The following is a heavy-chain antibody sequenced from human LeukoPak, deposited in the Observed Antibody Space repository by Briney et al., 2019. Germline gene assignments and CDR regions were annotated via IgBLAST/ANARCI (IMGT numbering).Heavy chain of an antibody. CDR2: IYYSGST. V-gene: IGHV4-59*08. D-gene: IGHD6-19*01. J-gene: IGHJ4*02. Sequence: SETLSLTCTVSGGSISSYYWSWIRQPPGKGLEWIGYIYYSGSTNYNPSLKSRVTISVDTSKNQFSLKLSSVTAADTAVYYCARSRRSSGWYGALDYWGQGTLVTVSS. CDR1: GGSISSYY. CDR3: ARSRRSSGWYGALDY.